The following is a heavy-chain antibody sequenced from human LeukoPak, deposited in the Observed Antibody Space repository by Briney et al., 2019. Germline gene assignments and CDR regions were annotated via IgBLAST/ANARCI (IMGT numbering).Heavy chain of an antibody. CDR3: AREGHDDSSGYDN. CDR1: GYTFINYG. Sequence: ASVKVSCKASGYTFINYGINWVRQAPGQGLEWMGWISGYNGNTEYTQKLQGRVTMTTDTSTSTAYMELRSLRSDDTAVYYCAREGHDDSSGYDNWGQGTLVTVSS. CDR2: ISGYNGNT. D-gene: IGHD3-22*01. V-gene: IGHV1-18*01. J-gene: IGHJ4*02.